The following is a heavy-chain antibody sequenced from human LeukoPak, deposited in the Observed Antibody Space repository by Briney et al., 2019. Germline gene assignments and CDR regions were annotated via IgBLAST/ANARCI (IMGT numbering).Heavy chain of an antibody. Sequence: GGSLRLSCAAPGFTFSSYSMNWVRQAPGKGLEWVSSISSSSSYIYYADSVKGRFTISRDNAKNSLYLQMNSLRAEDTAVYYCARDGDLTGYYNWFDPWGQGTLVTVSS. J-gene: IGHJ5*02. CDR2: ISSSSSYI. V-gene: IGHV3-21*01. CDR3: ARDGDLTGYYNWFDP. D-gene: IGHD3-9*01. CDR1: GFTFSSYS.